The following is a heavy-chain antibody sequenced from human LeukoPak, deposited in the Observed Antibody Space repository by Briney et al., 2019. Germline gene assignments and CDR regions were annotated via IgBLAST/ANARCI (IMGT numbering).Heavy chain of an antibody. CDR3: ARDKAHSYGRYFDP. V-gene: IGHV4-59*01. J-gene: IGHJ5*02. Sequence: SETLSLTCSVAGGSISTYYWNWIRQTPGKGREWIGHISYGNTDYNPSLKSRVTISVDTSKNQFSLKLTSVTAADTAVYYCARDKAHSYGRYFDPWGQGALVIVSS. D-gene: IGHD5-18*01. CDR1: GGSISTYY. CDR2: ISYGNT.